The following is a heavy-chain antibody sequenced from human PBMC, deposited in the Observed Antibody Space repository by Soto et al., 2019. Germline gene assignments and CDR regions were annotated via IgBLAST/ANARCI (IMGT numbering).Heavy chain of an antibody. D-gene: IGHD2-8*01. J-gene: IGHJ4*02. CDR3: AKDRQSGVYAIPDY. Sequence: EVQLLESGGGLVQPGGSLRLSCAVSGFTFSSYAMSWVRQAPGKGLEWVSAISGSGGSTYYADSVKGRFTISRDNSKNTLYLQMNSLRAEDTAVYYCAKDRQSGVYAIPDYWGQGTLVTVSS. CDR2: ISGSGGST. CDR1: GFTFSSYA. V-gene: IGHV3-23*01.